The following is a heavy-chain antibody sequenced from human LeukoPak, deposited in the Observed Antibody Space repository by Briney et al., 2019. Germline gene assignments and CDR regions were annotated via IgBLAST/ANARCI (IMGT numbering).Heavy chain of an antibody. CDR3: ARNAESQWLVQEDY. J-gene: IGHJ4*02. CDR2: VSSSSSYI. V-gene: IGHV3-21*01. D-gene: IGHD6-19*01. CDR1: GFTFSSYS. Sequence: GGSLRLSCAASGFTFSSYSMNWVRQAPGKGQEWVSSVSSSSSYIYYADSVKGRFTISRDNAKNSLYLQMNSLRAEETAVYYWARNAESQWLVQEDYWGQGTLVTVSS.